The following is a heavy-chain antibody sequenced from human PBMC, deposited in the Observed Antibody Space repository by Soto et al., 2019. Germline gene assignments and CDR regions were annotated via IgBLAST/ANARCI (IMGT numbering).Heavy chain of an antibody. CDR1: GFAFSKAW. D-gene: IGHD1-26*01. CDR3: TTDSGMSPYSFDY. Sequence: GGSLRLSCATSGFAFSKAWVGWVRQAPGKGLEWVGRIMSKTDGGTTDYAAPVKGRFTISRDDSKSTLYLQMNSLKTEDTAFYYCTTDSGMSPYSFDYWGQGTLVTVSS. V-gene: IGHV3-15*01. J-gene: IGHJ4*02. CDR2: IMSKTDGGTT.